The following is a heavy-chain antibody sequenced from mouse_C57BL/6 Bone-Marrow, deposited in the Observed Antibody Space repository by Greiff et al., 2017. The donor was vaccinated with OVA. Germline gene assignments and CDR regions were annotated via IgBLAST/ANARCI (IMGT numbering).Heavy chain of an antibody. Sequence: VQLQQPGAELVKPGASVKLSCKASGYTFTSYWMHWVKQRPGQGLEWIGMIHPNSGSTNYNEKFKSKATLTVDKSSSTAYMQLSSLTSEDSAVYYCARETTTVVAPFDYWGQGTTLTVSS. J-gene: IGHJ2*01. D-gene: IGHD1-1*01. CDR2: IHPNSGST. CDR1: GYTFTSYW. V-gene: IGHV1-64*01. CDR3: ARETTTVVAPFDY.